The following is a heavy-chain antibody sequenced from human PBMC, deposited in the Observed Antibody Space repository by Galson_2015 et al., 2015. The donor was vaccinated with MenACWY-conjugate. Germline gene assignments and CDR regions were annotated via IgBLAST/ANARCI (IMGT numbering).Heavy chain of an antibody. D-gene: IGHD1/OR15-1a*01. J-gene: IGHJ4*02. CDR2: ISGSGEST. Sequence: SMRLSCAASGFTFRSHAMTWVRQAPGKGLERVSSISGSGESTYSADSVKGRFPISRDNSKNTLFLHMKSLRDDDTAVYYCARDSQEHWDYWGQGTLVTVSS. CDR1: GFTFRSHA. CDR3: ARDSQEHWDY. V-gene: IGHV3-23*01.